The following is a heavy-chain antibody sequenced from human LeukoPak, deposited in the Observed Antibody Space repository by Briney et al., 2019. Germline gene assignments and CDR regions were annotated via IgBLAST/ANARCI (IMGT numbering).Heavy chain of an antibody. CDR3: ARPIAAAGTKPDAFDI. Sequence: GESLKISCKGSGYSFTSYWIGWVRQMPGKGLEWMGIIYPGDSDTRYSPSFQGQVTISADKSISTAYLQWSSLKASDTAMYYCARPIAAAGTKPDAFDIWGQGTMVTVSS. CDR2: IYPGDSDT. V-gene: IGHV5-51*01. J-gene: IGHJ3*02. D-gene: IGHD6-13*01. CDR1: GYSFTSYW.